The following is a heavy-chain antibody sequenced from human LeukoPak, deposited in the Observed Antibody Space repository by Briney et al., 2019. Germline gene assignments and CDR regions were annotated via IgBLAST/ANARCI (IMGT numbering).Heavy chain of an antibody. CDR3: AKLHNLNCDY. J-gene: IGHJ4*02. Sequence: TGGSLRLSCAASGFTFSDYAMSWVRQAPGTGQEWVSTISGSGGSTYYVDSVKGRFTISRDNSKNTFFLQMNNLRPEDTAVYYCAKLHNLNCDYWGLGTLVTVSS. D-gene: IGHD1-14*01. CDR1: GFTFSDYA. CDR2: ISGSGGST. V-gene: IGHV3-23*01.